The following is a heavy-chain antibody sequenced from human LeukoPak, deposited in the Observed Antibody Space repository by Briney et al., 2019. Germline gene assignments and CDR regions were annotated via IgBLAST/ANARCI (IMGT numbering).Heavy chain of an antibody. CDR2: INSDGGNT. V-gene: IGHV3-74*03. J-gene: IGHJ5*02. CDR1: GFTFSSYW. CDR3: ATDGAGFDT. Sequence: GGSLRLSCAASGFTFSSYWMHWVRQAPGKGLVWVSRINSDGGNTMYADSVKGRFTISRDNAKNTLYLQMNSLRVEDTAVYYCATDGAGFDTWGQGVLVTVSS.